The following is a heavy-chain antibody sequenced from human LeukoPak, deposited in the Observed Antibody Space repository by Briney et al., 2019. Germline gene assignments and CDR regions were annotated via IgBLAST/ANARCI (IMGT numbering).Heavy chain of an antibody. J-gene: IGHJ5*02. Sequence: ASVKVSCKVSGYTLTELSMHWVRQAPGKGLEWMGGFDPEDGETIYAQKFQGRVTITADESTSTAYMELSSLRSEDTAVYYCARDTELNYYDSSGYIPNWFDPWGQGTLVTVSS. CDR1: GYTLTELS. D-gene: IGHD3-22*01. CDR2: FDPEDGET. V-gene: IGHV1-24*01. CDR3: ARDTELNYYDSSGYIPNWFDP.